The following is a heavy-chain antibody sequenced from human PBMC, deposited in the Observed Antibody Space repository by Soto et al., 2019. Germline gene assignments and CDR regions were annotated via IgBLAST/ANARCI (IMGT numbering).Heavy chain of an antibody. V-gene: IGHV3-23*01. Sequence: GVSLRLSGAASGFTFSSYAMSWVRQAPGKGLERVSPISGSGASTYYADSVKGRFTISRDNSKNTLYLQMNSLRAEETAVYYCAKDAPEPYSYYYGMDVWGKGPTGTVAS. CDR2: ISGSGAST. CDR1: GFTFSSYA. CDR3: AKDAPEPYSYYYGMDV. J-gene: IGHJ6*04.